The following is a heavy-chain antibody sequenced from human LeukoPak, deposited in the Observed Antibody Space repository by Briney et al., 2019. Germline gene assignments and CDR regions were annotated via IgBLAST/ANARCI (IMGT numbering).Heavy chain of an antibody. J-gene: IGHJ4*02. D-gene: IGHD3-10*01. CDR3: TTAPTRIDYYGSGVFDY. Sequence: PGGSLRLSCAASGFTFSNAWMSWVRQAPGKGLEWVGRIKSKTDGGTTDYAAPVKGRFTISRDDSKNTLYLQMNSLKAEDTAVYYCTTAPTRIDYYGSGVFDYWGQGTLVTVSS. CDR1: GFTFSNAW. V-gene: IGHV3-15*01. CDR2: IKSKTDGGTT.